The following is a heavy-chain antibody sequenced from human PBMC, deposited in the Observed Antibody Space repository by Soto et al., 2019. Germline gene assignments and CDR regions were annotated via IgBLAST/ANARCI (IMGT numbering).Heavy chain of an antibody. CDR3: ARCLGCCSGGSCYPPGY. V-gene: IGHV4-34*01. D-gene: IGHD2-15*01. CDR1: GGSFSGYY. CDR2: INHSGST. J-gene: IGHJ4*02. Sequence: PSETLSLTGAVYGGSFSGYYWSWIRQPPGKGLEWIGEINHSGSTNYNPSLKSRVTISVDTSKNQFSLKLSSVTAADTAVYYCARCLGCCSGGSCYPPGYWGQGTLVTVSS.